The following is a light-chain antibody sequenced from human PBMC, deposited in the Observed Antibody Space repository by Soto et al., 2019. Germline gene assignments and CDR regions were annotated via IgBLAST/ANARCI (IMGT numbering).Light chain of an antibody. V-gene: IGLV2-14*01. J-gene: IGLJ2*01. CDR3: SSYTSSATVL. CDR1: SSDVGGYQY. CDR2: DVT. Sequence: QSALTQPASVSGSPGQSITISCTGTSSDVGGYQYVSWYQQHPGKAPKLMIYDVTWRPSGFSNRFSGSKSGNTASLTISGLQSEDEADYYCSSYTSSATVLFGGGTKLTVL.